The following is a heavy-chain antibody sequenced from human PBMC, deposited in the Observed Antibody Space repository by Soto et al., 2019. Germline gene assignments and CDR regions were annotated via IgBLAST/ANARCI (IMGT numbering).Heavy chain of an antibody. D-gene: IGHD2-2*01. J-gene: IGHJ6*03. V-gene: IGHV4-31*03. CDR2: IYYSGST. CDR1: GGSISSGGYY. CDR3: ARGPYCSSTSCHQSTDYYYYYMDV. Sequence: SETLSLTCTVSGGSISSGGYYWSWIRQHPGKGLEWIGYIYYSGSTYYNPSLKSRVTILVDTSKNQFSLKLSSVTAADTAVYYCARGPYCSSTSCHQSTDYYYYYMDVWGKGTTVTVSS.